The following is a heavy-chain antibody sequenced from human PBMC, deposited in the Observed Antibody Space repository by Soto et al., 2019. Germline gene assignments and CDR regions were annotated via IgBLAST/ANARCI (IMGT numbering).Heavy chain of an antibody. CDR2: IYSSGNT. CDR3: ARGQRFSDRFDP. D-gene: IGHD3-3*01. Sequence: KTSETLSLTCSVSGGTISGYYWTWIRQPAGKGLEWIGRIYSSGNTKYNPSLQSRVTTSLDTSNNQFSLRLTSVTAADTAVYYCARGQRFSDRFDPWGQGPLLTVSS. CDR1: GGTISGYY. V-gene: IGHV4-4*07. J-gene: IGHJ5*02.